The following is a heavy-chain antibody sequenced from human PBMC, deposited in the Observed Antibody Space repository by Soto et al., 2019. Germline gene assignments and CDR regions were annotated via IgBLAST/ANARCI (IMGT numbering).Heavy chain of an antibody. CDR2: IYHSGRT. CDR3: AREDRPGISYFDL. J-gene: IGHJ4*02. V-gene: IGHV4-31*03. CDR1: GDSLTNGTYY. D-gene: IGHD2-2*01. Sequence: QVHLQESGPGLVQPSQTLSLTCTVSGDSLTNGTYYWTWIRQHPGKGLEGIGYIYHSGRTNYNPSLKSRISMSVDTSENQFSLKLSSVTAADTAVYFCAREDRPGISYFDLWGQGTLVTVSS.